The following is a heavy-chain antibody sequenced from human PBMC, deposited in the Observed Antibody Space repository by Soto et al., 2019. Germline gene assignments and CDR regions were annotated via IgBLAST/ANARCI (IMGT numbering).Heavy chain of an antibody. CDR1: GGSISTYY. CDR3: ARGGRDGFEI. Sequence: QVQLQESGPGLVKPSETLSRTCTVSGGSISTYYWKWIRQSAGKGLEWIGRVYISGSTNYHPSLKSGVAMSVDTTNNQFSLKVTSVSAADTAVYYCARGGRDGFEIWGQGTMVNVSS. CDR2: VYISGST. V-gene: IGHV4-4*07. J-gene: IGHJ3*02.